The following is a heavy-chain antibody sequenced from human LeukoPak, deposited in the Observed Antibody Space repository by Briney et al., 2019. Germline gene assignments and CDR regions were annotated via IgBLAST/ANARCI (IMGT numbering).Heavy chain of an antibody. V-gene: IGHV3-48*02. CDR2: ISSSSNTI. CDR3: ATSGSYRFDY. Sequence: GGSLRLSCAASGFTFSSYSMNWVRQAPGKGLEWVSCISSSSNTIYYADSVKGRFTISRDNAQNSLYLQMNSLRDEDTAVYYCATSGSYRFDYWGQGTLVTVSS. CDR1: GFTFSSYS. J-gene: IGHJ4*02. D-gene: IGHD1-26*01.